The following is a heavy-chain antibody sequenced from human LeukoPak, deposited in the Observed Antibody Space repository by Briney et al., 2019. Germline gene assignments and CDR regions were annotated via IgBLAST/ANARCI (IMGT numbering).Heavy chain of an antibody. CDR3: AKAPTGLFDY. CDR1: GFTFSNYW. D-gene: IGHD4-11*01. J-gene: IGHJ4*02. CDR2: IKEDGSEK. Sequence: PGGSLRLSCAASGFTFSNYWMSWVRQAPGKGLEWVANIKEDGSEKYYVDSVKGRFTISRDNSKKTLSLQMNSLRSEDTAIYYCAKAPTGLFDYWGQGTLVTVSS. V-gene: IGHV3-7*01.